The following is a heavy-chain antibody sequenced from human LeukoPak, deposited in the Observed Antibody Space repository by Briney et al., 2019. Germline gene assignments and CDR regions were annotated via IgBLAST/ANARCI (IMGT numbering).Heavy chain of an antibody. CDR3: IVGATWGPFDY. CDR1: GGSISSGGYS. J-gene: IGHJ4*02. Sequence: PSETLSLTCAVSGGSISSGGYSWSWIRQPPGKGLEWIGYIYHSGSTYYSPSLKSRVTISVDTSKNQFSLKLSSVTAADTAVYYCIVGATWGPFDYWGQGTLVTVSS. D-gene: IGHD1-26*01. CDR2: IYHSGST. V-gene: IGHV4-30-2*01.